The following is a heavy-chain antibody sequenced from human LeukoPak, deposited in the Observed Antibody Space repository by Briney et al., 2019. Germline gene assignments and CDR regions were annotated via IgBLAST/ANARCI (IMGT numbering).Heavy chain of an antibody. V-gene: IGHV1-2*02. CDR3: ARAVVGAKVGDSY. J-gene: IGHJ4*02. CDR1: GYTFTGYY. CDR2: INPNSGGT. Sequence: ASVKVSCKASGYTFTGYYMHWVRQAPGQGLEWMGWINPNSGGTNYAQKFQGRVTMTRDTSISTAYMELSRLRSDDTAVYYCARAVVGAKVGDSYWGQGTLVTVSS. D-gene: IGHD1-26*01.